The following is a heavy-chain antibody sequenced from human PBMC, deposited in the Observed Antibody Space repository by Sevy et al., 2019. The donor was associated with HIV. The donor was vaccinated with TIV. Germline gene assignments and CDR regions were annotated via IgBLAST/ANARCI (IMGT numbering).Heavy chain of an antibody. J-gene: IGHJ6*02. V-gene: IGHV3-30-3*01. CDR2: ISYDGSNK. D-gene: IGHD4-17*01. Sequence: GGSLRLSCAASGFTFSSYAMHWVRQAPGKGLEWVAVISYDGSNKYYADSVKGRFTISRDNSKNTLYLQMNSLRAEDTAVYYGARYRVTVTTYRYYYYGLDVWGQGTTVTVSS. CDR3: ARYRVTVTTYRYYYYGLDV. CDR1: GFTFSSYA.